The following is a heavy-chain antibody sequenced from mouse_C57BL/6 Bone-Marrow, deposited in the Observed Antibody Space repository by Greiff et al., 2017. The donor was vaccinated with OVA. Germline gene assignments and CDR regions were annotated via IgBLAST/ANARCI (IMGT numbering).Heavy chain of an antibody. CDR1: GFTFSNYW. V-gene: IGHV6-3*01. CDR2: IRLKSDNYAT. CDR3: TDRAYGNYDYFDY. D-gene: IGHD2-1*01. J-gene: IGHJ2*01. Sequence: EVMLVESGGGLVQPGGSMKLSCVASGFTFSNYWMNWVRQSPEKGLEWVAQIRLKSDNYATHYAESVKGRFTISRDDSKSSVHLQMNNLRAEDTGIYYCTDRAYGNYDYFDYWGQGTTLTVSS.